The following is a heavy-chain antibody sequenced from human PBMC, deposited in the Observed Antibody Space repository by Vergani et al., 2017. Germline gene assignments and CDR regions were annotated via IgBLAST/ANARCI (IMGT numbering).Heavy chain of an antibody. CDR3: TSCLTYSSSRYDAFDI. CDR1: GFTFSDHY. V-gene: IGHV3-72*01. CDR2: SRNKANSYST. D-gene: IGHD6-13*01. Sequence: EVQLVESGGGLVQPGGSLRVSCAASGFTFSDHYIDWVRQAPGKGLAWVGRSRNKANSYSTEYAASVKGRFTISRDESRNSLYLQMNSLRTEDTAVYYCTSCLTYSSSRYDAFDIWGQGAMVTVSA. J-gene: IGHJ3*02.